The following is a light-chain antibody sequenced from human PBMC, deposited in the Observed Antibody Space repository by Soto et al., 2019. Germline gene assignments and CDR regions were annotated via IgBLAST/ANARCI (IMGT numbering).Light chain of an antibody. Sequence: EIVLTQSPGTLSLSPGERATLSCRASQSVSNSYLAWYQQKPGQAPRLLIYDASKRATGIPGRFSGSGSGTDFTLTISSLEPDDFAVYYCQHRSIRPPEWTFGQGTKVDI. J-gene: IGKJ1*01. CDR3: QHRSIRPPEWT. CDR2: DAS. CDR1: QSVSNSY. V-gene: IGKV3D-20*02.